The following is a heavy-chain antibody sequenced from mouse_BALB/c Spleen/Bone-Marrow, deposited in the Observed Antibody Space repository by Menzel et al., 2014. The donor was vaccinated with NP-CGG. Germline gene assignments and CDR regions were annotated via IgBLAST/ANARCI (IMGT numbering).Heavy chain of an antibody. CDR2: INPESSTI. Sequence: EVKVVESGGGLVQPGGSLKLSCAASGFDFXRYWMGWVRQAPGRGLKWIGEINPESSTINYTPSLKDKFIISRDNAKNALYLQMSKVRSEDTALYFCARLGYYGMMAYWGQGTSVTVSS. D-gene: IGHD1-1*01. J-gene: IGHJ4*01. CDR1: GFDFXRYW. CDR3: ARLGYYGMMAY. V-gene: IGHV4-1*02.